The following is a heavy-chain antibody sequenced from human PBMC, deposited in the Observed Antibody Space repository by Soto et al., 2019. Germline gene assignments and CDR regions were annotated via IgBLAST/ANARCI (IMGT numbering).Heavy chain of an antibody. CDR1: GGSVSNKTYY. V-gene: IGHV4-61*01. J-gene: IGHJ4*02. CDR2: VYYSGTT. Sequence: SETLSLTCSVSGGSVSNKTYYWSWIRQPPGKRLEWIGYVYYSGTTNYNPSLKSRVTISVDLSKNQFSLRLSSVTTADTALYYCARTTAVPNTLRSRYFFDYWGQGTLVPVSS. D-gene: IGHD4-17*01. CDR3: ARTTAVPNTLRSRYFFDY.